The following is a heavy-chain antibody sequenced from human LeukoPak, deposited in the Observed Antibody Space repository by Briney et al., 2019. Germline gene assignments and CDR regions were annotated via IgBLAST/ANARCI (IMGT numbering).Heavy chain of an antibody. D-gene: IGHD2-8*01. V-gene: IGHV3-30*19. CDR2: ISYDGSNK. Sequence: GSLRLSCAASGFTFSSYGMHWVRQAPGKGLEWVAVISYDGSNKYYADSVKGRFTISRDNSKNTLYLQMNSLRAEDTAVYYCARSDCTNGVCYTVGYYYYGMDVWGQGTTVTVSS. CDR1: GFTFSSYG. J-gene: IGHJ6*02. CDR3: ARSDCTNGVCYTVGYYYYGMDV.